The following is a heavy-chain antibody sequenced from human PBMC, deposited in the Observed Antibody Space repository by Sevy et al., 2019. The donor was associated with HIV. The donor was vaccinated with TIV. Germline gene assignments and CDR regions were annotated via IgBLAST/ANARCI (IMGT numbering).Heavy chain of an antibody. D-gene: IGHD2-15*01. CDR1: GFSVSDTY. CDR2: IYSGDKT. V-gene: IGHV3-53*01. J-gene: IGHJ3*02. CDR3: ARTNGGWWDGLDM. Sequence: GGSLRLSCAASGFSVSDTYMSWVRQAPGKGLEWVSVIYSGDKTYHADSVKGRITISRDNAKNSLYLQMNTLRAADTSVYYCARTNGGWWDGLDMWGQGTMVTVSS.